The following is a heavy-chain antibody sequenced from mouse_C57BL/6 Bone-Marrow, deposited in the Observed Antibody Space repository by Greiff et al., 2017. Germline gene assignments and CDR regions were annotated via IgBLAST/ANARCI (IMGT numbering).Heavy chain of an antibody. CDR3: ARRDGYYYFDY. CDR2: IHPNSGST. J-gene: IGHJ2*01. CDR1: GYTFTSYW. D-gene: IGHD2-3*01. V-gene: IGHV1-64*01. Sequence: QVQLQQPGAELVKPGASVKLSCKASGYTFTSYWMHWVKQRPGQGLEWIGMIHPNSGSTNYNEKFKSKATLTVDKSSSTAYMPLSSLTSEDSAVYYCARRDGYYYFDYWGQGTTLTVSS.